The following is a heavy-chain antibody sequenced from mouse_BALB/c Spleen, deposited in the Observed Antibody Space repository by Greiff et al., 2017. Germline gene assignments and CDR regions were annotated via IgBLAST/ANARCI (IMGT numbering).Heavy chain of an antibody. D-gene: IGHD2-2*01. CDR1: GFTFSSYA. J-gene: IGHJ2*01. Sequence: EVQVVESGGGLVKPGGSLKLSCAASGFTFSSYAMSWVRQTPEKRLEWVASISSGGSTYYTDSVKGRFTISRDNARNILYLQMSSLRSEDTAMYYCARDGSFDYWGQGTTLTVSS. CDR2: ISSGGST. CDR3: ARDGSFDY. V-gene: IGHV5-6-5*01.